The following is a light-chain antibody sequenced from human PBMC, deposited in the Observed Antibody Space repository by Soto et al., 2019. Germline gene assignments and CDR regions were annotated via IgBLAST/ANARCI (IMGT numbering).Light chain of an antibody. CDR3: QHYNSYSEA. Sequence: CRASQSISSWLAWYQQKPGKAPKFLIYDASNLESGVPSRFSGSGSGTEFTLTISSLQPDDFATYYCQHYNSYSEAFGQGTKVDIK. CDR2: DAS. CDR1: QSISSW. V-gene: IGKV1-5*01. J-gene: IGKJ1*01.